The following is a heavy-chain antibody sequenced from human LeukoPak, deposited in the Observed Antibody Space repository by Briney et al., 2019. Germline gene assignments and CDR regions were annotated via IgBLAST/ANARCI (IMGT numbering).Heavy chain of an antibody. CDR1: GYTFTSFD. Sequence: ASVKVSCKASGYTFTSFDINWVRHTGQGLEWMGIINPSGGTTVYAQNFQGRVIMTRDTSTSTVHMDLSSLRSEDAAVYYCAREPRPVGATSFGYYFDYWGQGTLVTVSS. V-gene: IGHV1-46*01. D-gene: IGHD1-26*01. J-gene: IGHJ4*02. CDR3: AREPRPVGATSFGYYFDY. CDR2: INPSGGTT.